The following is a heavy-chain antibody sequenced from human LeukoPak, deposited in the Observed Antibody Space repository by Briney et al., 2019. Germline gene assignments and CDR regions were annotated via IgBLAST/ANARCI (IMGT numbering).Heavy chain of an antibody. CDR1: GLTFSSYS. CDR3: ARGAQGMAHGAFDI. CDR2: ISSSSSYI. J-gene: IGHJ3*02. Sequence: GGSLRLSCAASGLTFSSYSMNWVRQAPGKGLEWVSSISSSSSYIYYADSVKGRFTISRDNAKNSLYLQMNSLRAEDTAVYYCARGAQGMAHGAFDIWGQGAMVTVSS. V-gene: IGHV3-21*01. D-gene: IGHD5-24*01.